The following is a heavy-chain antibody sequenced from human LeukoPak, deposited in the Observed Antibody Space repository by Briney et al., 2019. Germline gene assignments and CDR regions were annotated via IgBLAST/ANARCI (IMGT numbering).Heavy chain of an antibody. CDR2: IYYSGGT. V-gene: IGHV4-59*08. Sequence: SETLSLTCTVSGGSVASYYCNWVRQPPGRGLEWIGYIYYSGGTNYNPSLESRVTISLDTAKNQFSLKLRSVTAEDTAVYYCATTGATSPSSASWFNIEYWGQGTLVPVSS. D-gene: IGHD6-13*01. CDR3: ATTGATSPSSASWFNIEY. CDR1: GGSVASYY. J-gene: IGHJ4*02.